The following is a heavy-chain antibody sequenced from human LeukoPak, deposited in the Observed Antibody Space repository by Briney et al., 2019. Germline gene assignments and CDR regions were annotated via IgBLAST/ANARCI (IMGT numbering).Heavy chain of an antibody. V-gene: IGHV3-74*01. D-gene: IGHD3-22*01. Sequence: GGSLRLSCAASGFTFSSYWMHWVRQAPGKGLVWVSRINSDGSSTSYADSVKGRFTISRDNAKNTLYLQMNGLRAEDTAVYYCARVGLGVYDSSGEFDYWGQGTLVTVSS. CDR2: INSDGSST. CDR1: GFTFSSYW. J-gene: IGHJ4*02. CDR3: ARVGLGVYDSSGEFDY.